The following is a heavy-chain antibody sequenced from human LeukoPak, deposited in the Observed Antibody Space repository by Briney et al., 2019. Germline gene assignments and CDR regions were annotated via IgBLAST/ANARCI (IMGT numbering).Heavy chain of an antibody. D-gene: IGHD3-3*01. J-gene: IGHJ4*02. V-gene: IGHV4-59*01. CDR1: GDSISSNY. Sequence: SETLSLTCTVSGDSISSNYWNWIRQPPGKGLEWIGYIHSSGNTNYNPSLKSRVTISIDTSKSQFSLKLSSVTAADTAVYYCARSKPGGYDFWSGYHNPTYYFDYWGQGTLVTVSS. CDR2: IHSSGNT. CDR3: ARSKPGGYDFWSGYHNPTYYFDY.